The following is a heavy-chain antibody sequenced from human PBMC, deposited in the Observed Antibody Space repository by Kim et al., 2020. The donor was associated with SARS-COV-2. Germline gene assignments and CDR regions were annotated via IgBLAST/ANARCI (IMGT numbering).Heavy chain of an antibody. Sequence: GGSLRLSCAASGFTFSNYAMHWVRQAPAKGLEWVAVISYDGSNKYYEDSVKGRFTISRDNSKNTLYLQLSSLSNEDTAVYYCATARPRYSRRWAFCDYWG. CDR1: GFTFSNYA. V-gene: IGHV3-30*03. D-gene: IGHD6-13*01. CDR3: ATARPRYSRRWAFCDY. CDR2: ISYDGSNK. J-gene: IGHJ4*01.